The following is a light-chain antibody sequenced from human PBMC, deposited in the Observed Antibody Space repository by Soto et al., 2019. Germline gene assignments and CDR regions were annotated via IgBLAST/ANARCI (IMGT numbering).Light chain of an antibody. CDR3: QQSFT. CDR2: KAS. CDR1: QSISSW. Sequence: DIQMTQSPSTLSASVGDRVTITCRASQSISSWLAWYQQKPGKAPKLMIYKASTLESGVPPSFSGSGSGTEFTLTISSLQPYDFATYYCQQSFTFGPGTKVHIQ. J-gene: IGKJ3*01. V-gene: IGKV1-5*03.